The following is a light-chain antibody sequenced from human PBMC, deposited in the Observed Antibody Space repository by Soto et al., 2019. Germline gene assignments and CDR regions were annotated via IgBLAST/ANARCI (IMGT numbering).Light chain of an antibody. CDR3: QQRYSTPQ. V-gene: IGKV1-39*01. Sequence: DIQMTQSPSSLSASVGDRVTITCRASQSISSYLNWYQQKPGKAPKLLIYASSSLQSRVPSRFSGSGSGTDFNLTISSLQPEDFATYFCQQRYSTPQFGQGTKVEIK. CDR2: ASS. CDR1: QSISSY. J-gene: IGKJ1*01.